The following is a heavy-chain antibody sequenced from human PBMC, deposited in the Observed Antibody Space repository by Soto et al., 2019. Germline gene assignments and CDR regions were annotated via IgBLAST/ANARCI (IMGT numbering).Heavy chain of an antibody. Sequence: SVKVSCKASGGTFSSYAISWVRQAPGQGLEWMGGIIPIFGTANYAQKFQGRVTITADKSTSTAYMELSSLRSEDTAVYYCARSTNWRNYYGMDVWGQGTTVTVSS. D-gene: IGHD1-20*01. CDR3: ARSTNWRNYYGMDV. CDR2: IIPIFGTA. V-gene: IGHV1-69*06. J-gene: IGHJ6*02. CDR1: GGTFSSYA.